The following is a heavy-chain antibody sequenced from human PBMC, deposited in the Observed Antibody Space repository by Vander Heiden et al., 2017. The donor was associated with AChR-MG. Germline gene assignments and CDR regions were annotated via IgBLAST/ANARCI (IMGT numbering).Heavy chain of an antibody. D-gene: IGHD4-17*01. Sequence: EVQLVESGGGLVQPGGSLRLSCVTSGFPFRRYWMSWVRQTPGKGLEWVANIKQDGSEKYYVDSLKGRFTISRDNARNSLYLQMNSLRADDTAVYYCARYDYGETQYYFDYWGQGTLVTVSS. CDR2: IKQDGSEK. CDR3: ARYDYGETQYYFDY. V-gene: IGHV3-7*01. CDR1: GFPFRRYW. J-gene: IGHJ4*02.